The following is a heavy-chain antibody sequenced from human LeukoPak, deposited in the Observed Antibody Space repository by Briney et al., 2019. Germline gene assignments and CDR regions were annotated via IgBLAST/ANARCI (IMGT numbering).Heavy chain of an antibody. D-gene: IGHD6-19*01. V-gene: IGHV4-59*08. CDR1: GGSMRDYY. CDR3: ARRRQWLDFDY. Sequence: SETLSLTCTVSGGSMRDYYWSWIRQPPGKGLEWIRYTYHSGSTDYNPSLKSRVTMSVDTSKNQFSLKLTSVTAADTAVYYCARRRQWLDFDYWGQGTLVTVSS. CDR2: TYHSGST. J-gene: IGHJ4*02.